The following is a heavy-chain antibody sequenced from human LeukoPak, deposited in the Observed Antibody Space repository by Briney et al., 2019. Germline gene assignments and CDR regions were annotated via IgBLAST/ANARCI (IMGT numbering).Heavy chain of an antibody. CDR3: ARGKEPVAGSLSHFDY. D-gene: IGHD6-19*01. J-gene: IGHJ4*02. CDR2: ISSRSSYI. CDR1: GFTFDDYW. V-gene: IGHV3-21*01. Sequence: PGGSLRLSCGASGFTFDDYWMSWVRQAPGKGLEWVSSISSRSSYIDYADSLKGRFTISRDNAKNSLYLQMNSLRAEDTAVYYCARGKEPVAGSLSHFDYWGQGTLVTVSS.